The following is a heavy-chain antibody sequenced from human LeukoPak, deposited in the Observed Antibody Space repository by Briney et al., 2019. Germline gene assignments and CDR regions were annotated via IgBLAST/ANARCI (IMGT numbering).Heavy chain of an antibody. CDR2: IRYDGSNK. Sequence: GGSLRLSCGASGFTFSNYGMHWVRQAPGKGLEWVAFIRYDGSNKYYADSVKGRFTISRDDSKSTVYLQMNSLRAEDTAVYYCAKDSARIAVAGTPNYWSEGTLVTVSS. CDR1: GFTFSNYG. V-gene: IGHV3-30*02. CDR3: AKDSARIAVAGTPNY. D-gene: IGHD6-19*01. J-gene: IGHJ4*02.